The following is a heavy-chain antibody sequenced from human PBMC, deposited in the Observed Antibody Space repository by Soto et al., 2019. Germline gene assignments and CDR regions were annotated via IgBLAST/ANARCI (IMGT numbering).Heavy chain of an antibody. V-gene: IGHV3-21*01. CDR3: ASASGDYVFWSGYSGNYYYMDV. D-gene: IGHD3-3*01. J-gene: IGHJ6*03. CDR1: GFTFSSYS. CDR2: ISSSSSYI. Sequence: PGGSLRLSCAASGFTFSSYSMNWVRQAPGKGLEWVSSISSSSSYIYYADSVKGRFTISRDNAKNSLYLQMNSLRAEDTAVYYCASASGDYVFWSGYSGNYYYMDVWGEVSKVTVSS.